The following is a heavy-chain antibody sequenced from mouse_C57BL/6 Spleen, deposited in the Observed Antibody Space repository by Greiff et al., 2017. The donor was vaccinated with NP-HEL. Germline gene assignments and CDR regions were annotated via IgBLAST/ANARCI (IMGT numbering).Heavy chain of an antibody. J-gene: IGHJ4*01. CDR2: INPSSGYT. D-gene: IGHD1-1*01. CDR1: GYTFTSYW. Sequence: QVQLKESGAELAKPGASVKLSCKASGYTFTSYWMHWVKQRPGQGLEWIGYINPSSGYTKYNQKFKDKATLTADKPSSTAYMQLSSLTYEDSAVYYCARGSYGSGAMDYWGQGTSVTVSS. V-gene: IGHV1-7*01. CDR3: ARGSYGSGAMDY.